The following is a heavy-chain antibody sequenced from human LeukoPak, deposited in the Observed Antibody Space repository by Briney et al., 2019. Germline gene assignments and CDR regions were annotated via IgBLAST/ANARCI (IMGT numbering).Heavy chain of an antibody. CDR1: GGSFSGYY. D-gene: IGHD5-24*01. V-gene: IGHV4-34*01. Sequence: SKTLSLTCAVYGGSFSGYYWSWIRQPPGKGLEWIGEINHSGSTNYNPSLKSRVTISVDTSKNQFSLKLSSVTAADTAVYYCGTGLDGYNLDYWGQGTLVTVSS. CDR3: GTGLDGYNLDY. J-gene: IGHJ4*02. CDR2: INHSGST.